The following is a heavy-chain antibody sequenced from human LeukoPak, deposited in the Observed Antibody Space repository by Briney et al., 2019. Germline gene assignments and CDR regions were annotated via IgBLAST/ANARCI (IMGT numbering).Heavy chain of an antibody. D-gene: IGHD3-3*01. V-gene: IGHV3-48*01. CDR3: VGSFWSGYYDGYYFDY. J-gene: IGHJ4*02. CDR2: ISSSSSTI. Sequence: GGSLRLSCAASGFTFSSYSMNWVRQAPGKGLEWVSYISSSSSTIYYADSVKGRFTISRDNAKNSLYLQMNSLKIEDTALYYCVGSFWSGYYDGYYFDYWGQGTLVTVSS. CDR1: GFTFSSYS.